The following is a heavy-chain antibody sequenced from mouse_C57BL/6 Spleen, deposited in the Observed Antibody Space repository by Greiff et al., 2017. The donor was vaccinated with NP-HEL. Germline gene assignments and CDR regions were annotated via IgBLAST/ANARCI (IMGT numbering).Heavy chain of an antibody. J-gene: IGHJ4*01. CDR2: IYPGNGDT. D-gene: IGHD1-1*02. V-gene: IGHV1-80*01. Sequence: VQLQESGAELVKPGASVKISCKASGYAFSSYWMNWVKQRPGKGLEWIGQIYPGNGDTNYNGKFKGKATLTADKSSSPAYMQLSSLTSEDSAVYFCARRGGGPMDYWGQGASVTVAS. CDR3: ARRGGGPMDY. CDR1: GYAFSSYW.